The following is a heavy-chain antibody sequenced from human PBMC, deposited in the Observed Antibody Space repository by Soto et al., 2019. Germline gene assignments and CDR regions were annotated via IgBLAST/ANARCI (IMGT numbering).Heavy chain of an antibody. J-gene: IGHJ4*02. V-gene: IGHV4-4*02. CDR3: AFPAPAAFDD. Sequence: FLTCAVSGGSISRSNWWTWVRQSPGRGLEWLGEIYHSGTTNYSPSLKSRVNIAVDMSTNHFSLTLISVTAADTAGEDCAFPAPAAFDDWGKGRRVSVAT. CDR2: IYHSGTT. CDR1: GGSISRSNW. D-gene: IGHD6-13*01.